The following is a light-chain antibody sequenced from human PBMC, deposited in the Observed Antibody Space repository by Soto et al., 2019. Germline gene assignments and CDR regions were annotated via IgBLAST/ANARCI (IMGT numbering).Light chain of an antibody. J-gene: IGKJ4*01. CDR3: QQRSNRLT. V-gene: IGKV3-11*01. Sequence: EIVLTQSPATLSLSPGERATLSRRASQSVASYLAWYQQRPGQAPRLLIFDASNRATGIPARFSGSGSGTDFTLTISGLEPEDFAVYYCQQRSNRLTFGGGTKVEIK. CDR1: QSVASY. CDR2: DAS.